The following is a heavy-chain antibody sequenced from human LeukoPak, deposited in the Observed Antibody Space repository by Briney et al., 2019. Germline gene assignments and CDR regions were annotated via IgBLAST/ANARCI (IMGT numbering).Heavy chain of an antibody. J-gene: IGHJ5*02. V-gene: IGHV1-8*01. CDR3: ARGLSNSSLPYYDILTGYYNVDWFDP. CDR2: TNPNSGNT. CDR1: GYTFTSYD. Sequence: ASVKVSCKSSGYTFTSYDINWVRQATGQGREWMGGTNPNSGNTGYAQKFQGRVTMTRNTSISTAYMELSSLRYEDTAVYYCARGLSNSSLPYYDILTGYYNVDWFDPWGQGTLVTVSS. D-gene: IGHD3-9*01.